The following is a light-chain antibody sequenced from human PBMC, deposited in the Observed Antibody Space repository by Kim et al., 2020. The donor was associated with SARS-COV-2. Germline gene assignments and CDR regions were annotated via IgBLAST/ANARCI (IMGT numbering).Light chain of an antibody. J-gene: IGLJ2*01. CDR1: NIGSKN. CDR2: FDD. Sequence: SYELTQPPSVSVAPGKTARLTCGGDNIGSKNVHWYQQRPGQAPVLVIYFDDDRPSGIPERFSGSNSGNTATLTVSKVEAGDEADYYCQVWDSTSDHVV. CDR3: QVWDSTSDHVV. V-gene: IGLV3-21*04.